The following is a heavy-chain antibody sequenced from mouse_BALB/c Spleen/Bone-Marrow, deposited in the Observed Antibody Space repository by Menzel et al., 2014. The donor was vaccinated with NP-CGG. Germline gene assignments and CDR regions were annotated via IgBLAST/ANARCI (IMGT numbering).Heavy chain of an antibody. CDR2: INPGSGGA. D-gene: IGHD1-3*01. V-gene: IGHV1-54*01. Sequence: QVQLQQSGAELVRPGTSVKVSCKASGYAFTNYWIEWVKQRPGQGLEWIGVINPGSGGANYNEKFKGKATLTADKSSSSGGEQLYSMTSEDAGVYFSGRGGGITKGGFAYGGQGTLGTV. CDR1: GYAFTNYW. J-gene: IGHJ3*01. CDR3: GRGGGITKGGFAY.